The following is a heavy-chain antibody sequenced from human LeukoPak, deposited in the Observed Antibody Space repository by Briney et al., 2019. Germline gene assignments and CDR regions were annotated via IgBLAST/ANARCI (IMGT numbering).Heavy chain of an antibody. CDR3: AKGGSRVPAAVRGGYYFDY. J-gene: IGHJ4*02. Sequence: SGGSLRLSCAASGFTFSSYAMSWVRQAPGKGLEWVSAISGSGGSTYYADSVKGRFTISRDNSKNTLYLQMNSLRAEDTAVYYCAKGGSRVPAAVRGGYYFDYWGQGTLVTVSS. D-gene: IGHD2-2*01. CDR2: ISGSGGST. CDR1: GFTFSSYA. V-gene: IGHV3-23*01.